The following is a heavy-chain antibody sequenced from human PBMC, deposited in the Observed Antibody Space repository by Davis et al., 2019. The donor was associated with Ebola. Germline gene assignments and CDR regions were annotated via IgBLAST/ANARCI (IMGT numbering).Heavy chain of an antibody. CDR1: GYTFTSYG. D-gene: IGHD3-10*01. V-gene: IGHV1-18*04. Sequence: AASVKVSCKASGYTFTSYGISWVRQAPGQGLEWMGWISTHNGHTNYAQKLQGRVTMTTDTSTNTTYMELRTLRSNDTAVYYCAKLGSLLRGGFIYGNYFDQWGQGTLVTVSS. CDR3: AKLGSLLRGGFIYGNYFDQ. J-gene: IGHJ4*02. CDR2: ISTHNGHT.